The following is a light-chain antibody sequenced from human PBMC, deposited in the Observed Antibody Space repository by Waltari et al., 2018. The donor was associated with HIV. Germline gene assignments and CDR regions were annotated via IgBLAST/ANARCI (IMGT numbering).Light chain of an antibody. CDR3: SSYTATTAIL. V-gene: IGLV2-14*01. CDR1: NSDVGGYGY. J-gene: IGLJ3*02. Sequence: QSVLTQPASVSGSPGQSLTISCTGTNSDVGGYGYVSCYQQHPGKAPKLLIYEVTHRPSGISSRFSGSKSGNTASMTISGLQAEDEADYYCSSYTATTAILFGGGTKVTVL. CDR2: EVT.